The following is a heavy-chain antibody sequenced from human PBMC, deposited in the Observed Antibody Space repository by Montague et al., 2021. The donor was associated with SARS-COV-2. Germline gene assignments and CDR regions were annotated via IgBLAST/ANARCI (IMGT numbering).Heavy chain of an antibody. V-gene: IGHV4-61*02. D-gene: IGHD4-17*01. CDR3: ASVYTVTFYFDY. Sequence: TLSLTCTVSGGSISGGYFYWRCLWPPAGKGLVWNGLLYPAGNTNSTLSLKSRVTISVDTSKNQFSLKLSSATAAATSVYYGASVYTVTFYFDYWGRGTLVTVSS. CDR2: LYPAGNT. J-gene: IGHJ4*01. CDR1: GGSISGGYFY.